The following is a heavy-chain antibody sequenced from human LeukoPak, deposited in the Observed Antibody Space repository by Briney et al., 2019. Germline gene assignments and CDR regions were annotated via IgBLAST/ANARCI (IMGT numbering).Heavy chain of an antibody. D-gene: IGHD3-3*01. J-gene: IGHJ4*02. CDR3: ASDFWSGYYTDYYFDY. CDR1: GGTFSSYT. CDR2: IIPILGIA. Sequence: SVKVSCKASGGTFSSYTISWLRQAPGQGLEWMGRIIPILGIANYAQKFQGRVTITADKSTSTAYMELSSLRSEDTAVYYCASDFWSGYYTDYYFDYWGQGTLVTVSS. V-gene: IGHV1-69*02.